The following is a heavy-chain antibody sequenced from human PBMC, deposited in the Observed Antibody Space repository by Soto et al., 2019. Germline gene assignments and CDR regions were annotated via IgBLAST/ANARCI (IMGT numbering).Heavy chain of an antibody. J-gene: IGHJ5*02. CDR2: INPNSGGT. CDR1: GYTFTGYY. CDR3: GRDREYSSGWYNWFDP. D-gene: IGHD6-19*01. V-gene: IGHV1-2*04. Sequence: ASVKVSCKASGYTFTGYYMHWVRQAPGQGLEWMGWINPNSGGTNYAQKFQGWVTMTRDTSISTAYMELSRLRSDDTAVYYCGRDREYSSGWYNWFDPWGQGTLVTVSS.